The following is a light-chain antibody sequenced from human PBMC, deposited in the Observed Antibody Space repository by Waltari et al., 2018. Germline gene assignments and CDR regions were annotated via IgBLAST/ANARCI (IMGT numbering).Light chain of an antibody. CDR2: WAS. J-gene: IGKJ2*01. CDR1: RSVLYRSNDKDY. CDR3: QQHYSTPPT. V-gene: IGKV4-1*01. Sequence: DIVMTQSPDSLAVSLGERATIDCKSSRSVLYRSNDKDYLAWYQQKPGQPPKLLIYWASTRESGVPDRFSGSGSGTDFTLTISRLQAEDVAVYYCQQHYSTPPTFGQGTKLEIK.